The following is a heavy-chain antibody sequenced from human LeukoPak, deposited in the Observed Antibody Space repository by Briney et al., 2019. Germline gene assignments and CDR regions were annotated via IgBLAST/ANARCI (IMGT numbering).Heavy chain of an antibody. CDR3: ARVVIYCYVWGSYRYYYFDY. CDR1: GGSFSGYY. J-gene: IGHJ4*02. Sequence: PSETMPPTCAVYGGSFSGYYWSWIRQPPGKWLEWIGEINHSGSTNYNPTLKTQVTISVDTSKNQFYLKLSSVTAADTAVYYCARVVIYCYVWGSYRYYYFDYWGQGTLVTVSS. CDR2: INHSGST. D-gene: IGHD3-16*02. V-gene: IGHV4-34*01.